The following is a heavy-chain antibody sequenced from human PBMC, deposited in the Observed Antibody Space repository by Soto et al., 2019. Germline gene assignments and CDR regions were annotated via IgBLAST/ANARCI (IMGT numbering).Heavy chain of an antibody. Sequence: GGPLRLSCAASGFTFSTYSMSWVRQAPGKGLEWVSAISGSGGSTYYADSVKGRFTISRDNSKNTLYLQMNSLRAEDTAVYYCARVVSYYYDSSGYSFDYWGQGTLVTVSS. CDR3: ARVVSYYYDSSGYSFDY. CDR2: ISGSGGST. D-gene: IGHD3-22*01. J-gene: IGHJ4*02. V-gene: IGHV3-23*01. CDR1: GFTFSTYS.